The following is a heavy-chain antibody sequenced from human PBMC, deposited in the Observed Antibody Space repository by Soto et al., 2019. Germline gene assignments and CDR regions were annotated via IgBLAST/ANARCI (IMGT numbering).Heavy chain of an antibody. Sequence: ASVKVSCKASGGTFSSYAISWVRQAPGQGLEWMGGIIPIFGTANYAQKFQGRVTITADESTSTAYMELSSLRSEDTAVYYCARDVATIWAVNFYGLAVWGQGTTVTVSS. J-gene: IGHJ6*02. CDR1: GGTFSSYA. CDR2: IIPIFGTA. CDR3: ARDVATIWAVNFYGLAV. V-gene: IGHV1-69*13. D-gene: IGHD5-12*01.